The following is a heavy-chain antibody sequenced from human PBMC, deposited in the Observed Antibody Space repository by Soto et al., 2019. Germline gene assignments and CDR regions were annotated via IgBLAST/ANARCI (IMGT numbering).Heavy chain of an antibody. CDR3: AREGVQGGLDL. J-gene: IGHJ6*02. V-gene: IGHV1-46*04. CDR1: GYTFTSYH. CDR2: ISPSGGRT. Sequence: QVKLVQSGAEVKKPGASERISCKASGYTFTSYHLHWVRQAPGQGIELVGMISPSGGRTTYAQKLQRRVTMTRDTSTNTIFMELNSLRPDDTAIYYCAREGVQGGLDLLGQGTTVSVSS. D-gene: IGHD2-8*01.